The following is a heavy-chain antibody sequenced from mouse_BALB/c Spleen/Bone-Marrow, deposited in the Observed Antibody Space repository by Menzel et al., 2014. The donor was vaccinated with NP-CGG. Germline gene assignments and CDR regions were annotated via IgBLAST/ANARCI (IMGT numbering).Heavy chain of an antibody. CDR2: IDPANGNT. CDR3: ARWEYYSMDY. CDR1: GFNINDTY. J-gene: IGHJ4*01. Sequence: VQLQQSGAELVEPGATVKLSCTASGFNINDTYMHWVKQRPEQGLEWIGRIDPANGNTKYDPKFKGKATITADTSSNTAYLHLSSLTSYDTSFYYCARWEYYSMDYWGQGTSVTVSS. V-gene: IGHV14-3*02. D-gene: IGHD4-1*01.